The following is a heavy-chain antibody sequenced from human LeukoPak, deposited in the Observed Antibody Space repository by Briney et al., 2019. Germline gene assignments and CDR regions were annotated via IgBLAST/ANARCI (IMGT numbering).Heavy chain of an antibody. D-gene: IGHD6-6*01. CDR3: VSDIAARTDAFDI. Sequence: GASVKVSCKASGYTFTRYDINWVRQATGQGLEWLGWVNTNSGNTGSAQNFQGRVTITRNTSISTAYMELSSLRSEDTAVYYCVSDIAARTDAFDIWGQGTMVTVSS. CDR1: GYTFTRYD. V-gene: IGHV1-8*03. J-gene: IGHJ3*02. CDR2: VNTNSGNT.